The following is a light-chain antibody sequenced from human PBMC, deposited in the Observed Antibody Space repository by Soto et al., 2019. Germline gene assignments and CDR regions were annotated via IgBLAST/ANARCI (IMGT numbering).Light chain of an antibody. Sequence: QSVLTQPPSASGSPGQAGTISCTGTSSDVGSYNFVSWYQQHPGKAPKLLIYEVTKRPSGVPDRFSGSKSANTASLTVSGLQAEDEAEYFCSSYTGDRDPYVFGTGTKVTVL. CDR2: EVT. CDR1: SSDVGSYNF. V-gene: IGLV2-8*01. CDR3: SSYTGDRDPYV. J-gene: IGLJ1*01.